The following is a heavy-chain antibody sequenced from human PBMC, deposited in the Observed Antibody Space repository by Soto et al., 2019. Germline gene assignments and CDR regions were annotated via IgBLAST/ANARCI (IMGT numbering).Heavy chain of an antibody. D-gene: IGHD1-1*01. CDR2: IYPSDSDT. CDR3: ARGGVSTRTFDY. V-gene: IGHV5-51*01. CDR1: GYNFAGYW. J-gene: IGHJ4*02. Sequence: GESLKISCKGSGYNFAGYWIAWVRRMPGKGLELMGIIYPSDSDTRYRPSFQGQVTISADKSISSAYLQWSSLRASDTAMYYCARGGVSTRTFDYWGQGTPVTVSS.